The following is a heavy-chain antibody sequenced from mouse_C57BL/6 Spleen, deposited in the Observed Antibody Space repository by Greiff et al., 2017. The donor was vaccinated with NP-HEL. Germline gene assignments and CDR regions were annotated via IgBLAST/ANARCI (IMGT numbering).Heavy chain of an antibody. CDR2: IDPSDSYT. V-gene: IGHV1-59*01. D-gene: IGHD1-1*01. Sequence: QVQLQQSGAELVRPGTSVKLSCKASGYTFTSYWMHWVKQRPGQGLEWIGVIDPSDSYTNYNQKFKGKATLTVDTSSSTAYMQLSSLTSEDSAVYYCAQITTVVATSVDYWGQGTTLTVSS. J-gene: IGHJ2*01. CDR1: GYTFTSYW. CDR3: AQITTVVATSVDY.